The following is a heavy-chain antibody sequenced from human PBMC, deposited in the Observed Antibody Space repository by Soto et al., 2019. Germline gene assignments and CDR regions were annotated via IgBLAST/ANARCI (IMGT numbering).Heavy chain of an antibody. D-gene: IGHD5-18*01. J-gene: IGHJ4*02. Sequence: ASVKVSCKASGGTFSSYAISWVRQAPGQGLEWMGGIIPIFGTANYAQKFQGRVTITADESTSTAYMELSSLRSEDTAVYYCAGSGGGGIQLGFWGQGTLVTVSS. CDR3: AGSGGGGIQLGF. CDR1: GGTFSSYA. V-gene: IGHV1-69*13. CDR2: IIPIFGTA.